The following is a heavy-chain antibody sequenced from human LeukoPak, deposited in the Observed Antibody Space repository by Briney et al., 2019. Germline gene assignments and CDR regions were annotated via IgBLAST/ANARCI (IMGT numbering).Heavy chain of an antibody. CDR1: GFTFSSYA. Sequence: PGGSLRLSCAASGFTFSSYAMHWVRQAPGKGLEWVAVISYDGSNKYYADSVKGRITISRDNSKNTLYLQMNSLRAEDTAVYYCARESSPYSSHFDYWGQGTLVTVSS. J-gene: IGHJ4*02. CDR3: ARESSPYSSHFDY. CDR2: ISYDGSNK. D-gene: IGHD6-19*01. V-gene: IGHV3-30*04.